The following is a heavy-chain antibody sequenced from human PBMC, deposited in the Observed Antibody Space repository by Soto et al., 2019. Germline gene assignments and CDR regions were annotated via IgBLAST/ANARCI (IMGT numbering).Heavy chain of an antibody. Sequence: SVKVSCKASGGTFSSYAISWVRQAPGQGLEWMGGIIPIFGTANYAQKFQGRVTITADESTSTAYMELSSLRSEDTAVYYCARVSDSKHYYDSSGYLGPFDYWGQGTLVTVSS. CDR3: ARVSDSKHYYDSSGYLGPFDY. D-gene: IGHD3-22*01. CDR2: IIPIFGTA. V-gene: IGHV1-69*13. J-gene: IGHJ4*02. CDR1: GGTFSSYA.